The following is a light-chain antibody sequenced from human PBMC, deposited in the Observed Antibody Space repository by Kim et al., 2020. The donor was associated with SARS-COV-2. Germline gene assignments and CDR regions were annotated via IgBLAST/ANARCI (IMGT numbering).Light chain of an antibody. V-gene: IGLV1-47*02. CDR3: ATWDDSLSVWV. CDR1: ISNIGANS. J-gene: IGLJ3*02. Sequence: QSVLTQPPSASATPGQRVIISCSGSISNIGANSVYWYQHLPGTAPKLFIYTNSLRPSGVPDRFSASKSGTSASLAISGLRSEDEADYYCATWDDSLSVWVFGGGNKVTVL. CDR2: TNS.